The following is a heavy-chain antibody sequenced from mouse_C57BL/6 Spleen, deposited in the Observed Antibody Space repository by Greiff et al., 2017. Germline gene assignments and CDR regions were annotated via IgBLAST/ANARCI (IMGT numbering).Heavy chain of an antibody. CDR1: GYTFTDYN. Sequence: EVQLQESGPELVKPGASVKMSCKASGYTFTDYNMHWVKQSHGKSLEWIGYINPNNGGTSYNQKFKGKATLTVNKSSSTAYMELRSLTSEDSAVYYCAREGHGYGYYFDYWGQGTTLTVSS. CDR3: AREGHGYGYYFDY. V-gene: IGHV1-22*01. CDR2: INPNNGGT. J-gene: IGHJ2*01. D-gene: IGHD1-1*01.